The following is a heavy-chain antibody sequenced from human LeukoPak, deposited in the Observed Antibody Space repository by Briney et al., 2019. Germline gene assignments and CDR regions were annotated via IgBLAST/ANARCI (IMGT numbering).Heavy chain of an antibody. CDR1: GFTFSSYW. CDR2: IKQDGSEK. V-gene: IGHV3-7*01. J-gene: IGHJ6*03. CDR3: AKASRGQDYSYYYYMDV. Sequence: GGSLRLSCAASGFTFSSYWMSWVRQAPGKGLEWVANIKQDGSEKYYVDSVKGRFTISRDNAKNSLYLQMNSPRAEDTAVYYCAKASRGQDYSYYYYMDVWGKGTTVTISS.